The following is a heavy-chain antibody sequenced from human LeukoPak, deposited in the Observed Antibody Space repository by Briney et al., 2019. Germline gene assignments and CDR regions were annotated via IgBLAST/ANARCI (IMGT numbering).Heavy chain of an antibody. CDR3: ARAGDDILTGYGLGI. D-gene: IGHD3-9*01. CDR2: INPNSGGT. Sequence: ASVKFSCKASGYTFTSYGISWVRQAPGQGLEWMGWINPNSGGTNYAQKFQGWVTMTRDTSISTAYMELSRLRSDDTAVYYCARAGDDILTGYGLGIWGQGTMVTVSS. J-gene: IGHJ3*02. CDR1: GYTFTSYG. V-gene: IGHV1-2*04.